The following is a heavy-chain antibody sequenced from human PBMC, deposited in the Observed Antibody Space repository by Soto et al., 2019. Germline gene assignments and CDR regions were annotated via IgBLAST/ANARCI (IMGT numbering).Heavy chain of an antibody. D-gene: IGHD3-3*01. CDR2: ISRRGSNT. Sequence: EVQLVESGGGLVQPGGSLRLSCAASGFTFSSYEMNWVRQAPGKGLEWVAHISRRGSNTFYPDSMKGRFTISRDNAKNALFLQIGSLGVEDTAVYYCVREAALDSFDQWGQGTLVTVSS. V-gene: IGHV3-48*03. CDR1: GFTFSSYE. J-gene: IGHJ4*02. CDR3: VREAALDSFDQ.